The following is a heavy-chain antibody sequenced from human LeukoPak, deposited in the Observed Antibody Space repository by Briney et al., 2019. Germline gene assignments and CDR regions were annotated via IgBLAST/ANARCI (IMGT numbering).Heavy chain of an antibody. J-gene: IGHJ4*02. CDR2: ISGSGGST. Sequence: GGSLRLSCAASGFTFSSYAMSWVRQAPGKGLEWVSAISGSGGSTYYADSVKGRFTISRDNSKNTLYLQMNSLRAEDTAVYYCAKDPPGSSGWYGNWTLENYWGQGTLVTVSS. V-gene: IGHV3-23*01. CDR3: AKDPPGSSGWYGNWTLENY. CDR1: GFTFSSYA. D-gene: IGHD6-13*01.